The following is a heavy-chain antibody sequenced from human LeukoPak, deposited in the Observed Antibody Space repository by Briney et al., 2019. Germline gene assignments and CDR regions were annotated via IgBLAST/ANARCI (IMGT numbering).Heavy chain of an antibody. CDR1: GGSFSGYY. CDR2: INHSGST. V-gene: IGHV4-34*01. Sequence: PSETLSLTCAVYGGSFSGYYWSWLRQPPGKGLEWIGEINHSGSTNYNPSLKSRVTISVDTSKNQFSLKLSSVTAADTAVYYCAREKHDFWSGYYPDYYYYGMDVWGQGTTVTVSS. J-gene: IGHJ6*02. CDR3: AREKHDFWSGYYPDYYYYGMDV. D-gene: IGHD3-3*01.